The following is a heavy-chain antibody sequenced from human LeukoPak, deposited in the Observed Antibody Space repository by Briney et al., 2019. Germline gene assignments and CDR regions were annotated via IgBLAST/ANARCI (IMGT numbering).Heavy chain of an antibody. J-gene: IGHJ3*02. CDR1: GFIFSNCW. D-gene: IGHD3-10*02. Sequence: GGSLRLSCAASGFIFSNCWMGWVRQAPGKGLESLANIKTDGSEKYYVDSVKGRFSISRGNAKNSLYLQMNSLRAEDTAVYYCVSAVRGSSFAICGQGTKVTVSS. V-gene: IGHV3-7*03. CDR3: VSAVRGSSFAI. CDR2: IKTDGSEK.